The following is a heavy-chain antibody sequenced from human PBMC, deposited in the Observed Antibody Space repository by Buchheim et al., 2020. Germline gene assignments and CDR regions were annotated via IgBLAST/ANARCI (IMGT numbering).Heavy chain of an antibody. CDR1: GGSISSYY. J-gene: IGHJ4*02. CDR2: IHYSGST. Sequence: QVPLQESGPGLVKPSETLSLTCTVSGGSISSYYWSWIRQPPGGGLECIAYIHYSGSTNYNPSLKSRVTISVNPSKHQFSLKVSSVTAADTAVYYCARQGHYGDYDNWGQGTL. D-gene: IGHD4-17*01. CDR3: ARQGHYGDYDN. V-gene: IGHV4-59*08.